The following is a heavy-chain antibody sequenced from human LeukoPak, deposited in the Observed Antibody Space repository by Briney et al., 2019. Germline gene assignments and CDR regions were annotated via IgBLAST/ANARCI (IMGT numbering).Heavy chain of an antibody. CDR1: GYTFTGYY. CDR3: AKVAADYFWGSYRSGRLFYMDV. V-gene: IGHV1-2*02. J-gene: IGHJ6*03. Sequence: ASVKVSCKASGYTFTGYYMHWVRQAPGQGLEWMGWINPNSGGTNYAQKFQGRVTMTRDTSISTAYMELSRLRSDDTAVYYCAKVAADYFWGSYRSGRLFYMDVWGKGTTVTISS. D-gene: IGHD3-16*02. CDR2: INPNSGGT.